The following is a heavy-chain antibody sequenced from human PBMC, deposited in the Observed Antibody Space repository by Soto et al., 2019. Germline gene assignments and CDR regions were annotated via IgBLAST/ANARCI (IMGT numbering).Heavy chain of an antibody. CDR3: ARIAAAGTREVNWFDP. V-gene: IGHV3-53*04. Sequence: GGSLRLSCAASGFTVSSNYMSWVRQAPGKGLEWVSVIYSGGSTYYADSVKGRFTISRHNSKNKLYLQMNSLRAEDTAVYYCARIAAAGTREVNWFDPWGQGTLVTVSS. J-gene: IGHJ5*02. CDR2: IYSGGST. CDR1: GFTVSSNY. D-gene: IGHD6-13*01.